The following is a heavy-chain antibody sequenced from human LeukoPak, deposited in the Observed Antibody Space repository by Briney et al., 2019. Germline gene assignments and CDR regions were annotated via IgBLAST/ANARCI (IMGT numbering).Heavy chain of an antibody. CDR1: GYTFTSYG. J-gene: IGHJ5*02. CDR3: ARMHYYDSGSSNWFDP. Sequence: GASMKVSCKASGYTFTSYGINWVRQATGQGLEWMGWMNPNSGNTGCAQKFQGRVTMTRNTSINTAYMELSSLRSEDTAVYYCARMHYYDSGSSNWFDPWGQGTLVTVSS. D-gene: IGHD3-10*01. V-gene: IGHV1-8*02. CDR2: MNPNSGNT.